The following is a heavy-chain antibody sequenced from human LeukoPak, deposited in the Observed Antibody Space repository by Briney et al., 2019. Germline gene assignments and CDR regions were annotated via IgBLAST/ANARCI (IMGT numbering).Heavy chain of an antibody. CDR3: ARVVGDDPEWFDP. D-gene: IGHD3-10*01. CDR2: IYYSGST. V-gene: IGHV4-39*07. J-gene: IGHJ5*02. Sequence: PSETLSLTCTVSGGSISSSSYYWGWIRQPPGKGLEWIGSIYYSGSTYYNPSLKSRVTISVDTSKNQFSLKLSSVTAADTAVYYCARVVGDDPEWFDPWGQGTLVTVSS. CDR1: GGSISSSSYY.